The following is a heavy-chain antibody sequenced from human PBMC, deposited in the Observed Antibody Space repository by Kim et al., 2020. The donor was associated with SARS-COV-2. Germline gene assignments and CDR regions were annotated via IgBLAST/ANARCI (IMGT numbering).Heavy chain of an antibody. Sequence: SVKVSCKASGGTFSSYAISWVRQAPGRGLEWMGGIIPIFGTANYAQKFQGRVTITADESTSTAYMELSSLRSEDTAVYYCALTKYCSSTSCYLGWFDPWGQGTLVTVSS. V-gene: IGHV1-69*13. CDR3: ALTKYCSSTSCYLGWFDP. D-gene: IGHD2-2*01. CDR2: IIPIFGTA. CDR1: GGTFSSYA. J-gene: IGHJ5*02.